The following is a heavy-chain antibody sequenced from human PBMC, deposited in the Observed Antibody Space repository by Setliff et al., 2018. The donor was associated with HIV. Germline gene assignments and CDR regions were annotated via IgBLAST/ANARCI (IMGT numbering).Heavy chain of an antibody. CDR3: ARCYYDSSGPTDAFDI. D-gene: IGHD3-22*01. V-gene: IGHV1-46*01. CDR1: GYTFTNYY. J-gene: IGHJ3*02. CDR2: INPSGGRT. Sequence: ASVKVSCKASGYTFTNYYIHWVRQAPGQGLEWMGLINPSGGRTSYAQKFQGRLTMTRDTSGSTVYMELSSLRSEDTAMYYCARCYYDSSGPTDAFDIWGQGTVVTVSS.